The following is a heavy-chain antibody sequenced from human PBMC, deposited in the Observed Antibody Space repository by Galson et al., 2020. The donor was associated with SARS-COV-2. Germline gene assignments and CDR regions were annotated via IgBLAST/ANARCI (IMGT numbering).Heavy chain of an antibody. CDR1: GFIFSDYY. J-gene: IGHJ4*02. CDR2: ISSSGAS. D-gene: IGHD1-26*01. Sequence: TGGSLRLSCAASGFIFSDYYMSWVRQPPGKGLEWVSCISSSGASYYSDSVKGRFTISRDISKNTLYLQMSTLRVEDTAIYYCVKDHSGSHYRHDYWGQGTLVTVSS. V-gene: IGHV3-23*01. CDR3: VKDHSGSHYRHDY.